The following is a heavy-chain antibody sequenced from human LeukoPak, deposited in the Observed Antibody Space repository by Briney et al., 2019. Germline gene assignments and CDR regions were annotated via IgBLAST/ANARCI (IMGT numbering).Heavy chain of an antibody. V-gene: IGHV4-34*01. CDR1: GGSFSGYY. CDR3: ASSKVRAYYYYYYGMDV. D-gene: IGHD3-10*01. Sequence: PSETLSLTCAVYGGSFSGYYWSWIRQPPGKGLEWIGEINHSGSTNYNPSLKSRVTISVGTSKNQFSLKLSSVTAADTAVYYCASSKVRAYYYYYYGMDVWGQGTTVTVSS. J-gene: IGHJ6*02. CDR2: INHSGST.